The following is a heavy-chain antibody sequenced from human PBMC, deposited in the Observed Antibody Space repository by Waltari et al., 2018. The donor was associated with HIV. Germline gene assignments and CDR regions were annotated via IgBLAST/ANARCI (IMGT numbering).Heavy chain of an antibody. V-gene: IGHV1-18*01. CDR3: VKEGYCSGGSCYSGSLDI. D-gene: IGHD2-15*01. CDR1: GYTFSSSV. J-gene: IGHJ3*02. Sequence: QVQLVQSGAEVKRPGASVKVSCKTSGYTFSSSVISWVRQAPGQGLEWMGWISSSNINTKYAQNFLGRVTMTTDTSTNTAYLELRSLRSDDTAVYYCVKEGYCSGGSCYSGSLDIWGQGTKVTVSS. CDR2: ISSSNINT.